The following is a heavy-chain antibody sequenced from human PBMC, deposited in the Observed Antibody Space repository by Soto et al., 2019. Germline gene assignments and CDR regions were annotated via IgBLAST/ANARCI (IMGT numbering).Heavy chain of an antibody. CDR2: ISGSGGST. CDR1: GFTFSSYA. CDR3: AKDRGPGFPYYYGSGSYFLSPLFDY. Sequence: QLGGSLRLSCAASGFTFSSYAMSWVRQAPGKGLEWVSAISGSGGSTYYADSVKGRFTISRDNSKNTLYLQMNSLRAEDTAVYYCAKDRGPGFPYYYGSGSYFLSPLFDYWGQGTLVTVSS. J-gene: IGHJ4*02. D-gene: IGHD3-10*01. V-gene: IGHV3-23*01.